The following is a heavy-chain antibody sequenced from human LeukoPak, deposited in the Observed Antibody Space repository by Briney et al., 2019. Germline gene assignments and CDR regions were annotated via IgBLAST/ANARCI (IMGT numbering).Heavy chain of an antibody. V-gene: IGHV4-30-4*07. D-gene: IGHD3-10*01. Sequence: SETLSLTCAVSGGSISSGGYSWSWIRQPPGKGLEWIGYIYYSGSTYYNPSLKSRVTISVDTSKNQFSLKLSSVTAADTAVYYCARGRRGYYYYYMDVWGKGTAVTVSS. CDR2: IYYSGST. CDR3: ARGRRGYYYYYMDV. CDR1: GGSISSGGYS. J-gene: IGHJ6*03.